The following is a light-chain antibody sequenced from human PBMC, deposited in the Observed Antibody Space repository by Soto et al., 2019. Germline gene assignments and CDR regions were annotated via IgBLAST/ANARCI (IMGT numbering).Light chain of an antibody. J-gene: IGLJ2*01. CDR1: SSNIGSNI. CDR3: AAWDDSLNGLVV. V-gene: IGLV1-44*01. CDR2: NNN. Sequence: QSVLTQPPSASGTPGQRVTISCSGSSSNIGSNIVNWYQQVPGTAPKLLIYNNNQRPSGVPDRFSGSKSGTSASLAISGLQSEDEADYHCAAWDDSLNGLVVFGGGTKLTVL.